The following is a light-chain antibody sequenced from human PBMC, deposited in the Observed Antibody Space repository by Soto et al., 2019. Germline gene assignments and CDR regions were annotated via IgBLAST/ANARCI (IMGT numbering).Light chain of an antibody. CDR1: QSVSSSY. V-gene: IGKV3-20*01. CDR3: QQYDSSPFT. Sequence: EIVLTQSPGTLSLSPGEGATLYCRASQSVSSSYLAWYQQKPGQSPRLLIYGASSRATGIPDRFSGSGSGTDFTLTINRLEPEDFAVYYCQQYDSSPFTFGPGTKVDIK. CDR2: GAS. J-gene: IGKJ3*01.